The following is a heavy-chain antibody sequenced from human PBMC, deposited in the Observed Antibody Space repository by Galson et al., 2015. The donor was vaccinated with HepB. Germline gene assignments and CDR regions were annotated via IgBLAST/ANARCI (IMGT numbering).Heavy chain of an antibody. Sequence: SLRLSCAVSGFSFRSYTMHWVRQAPGKGLEWMSSISYNGDTQNYVDSVKGRFTTSRDNSKSTLYLQMNGLGPEDTAVYYCSGEDRHPYDFFDYWGQGTLGSVSP. CDR2: ISYNGDTQ. CDR3: SGEDRHPYDFFDY. V-gene: IGHV3-30*04. J-gene: IGHJ4*02. CDR1: GFSFRSYT. D-gene: IGHD2-15*01.